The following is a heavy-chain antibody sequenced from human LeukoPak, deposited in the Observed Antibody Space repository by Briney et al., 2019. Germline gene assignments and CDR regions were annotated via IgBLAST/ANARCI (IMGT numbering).Heavy chain of an antibody. CDR1: GFTFSNYA. D-gene: IGHD2/OR15-2a*01. CDR3: VRDSLFLGITTFDS. V-gene: IGHV3-30*04. CDR2: ISYDGSDK. J-gene: IGHJ4*02. Sequence: GGSLRLSCAASGFTFSNYAMHWVRQAPGKGLEWVAVISYDGSDKFYADSVKGRLTISRDNSKDTMYLQMISLTAEDTAVYYCVRDSLFLGITTFDSWGQGTLVTVSS.